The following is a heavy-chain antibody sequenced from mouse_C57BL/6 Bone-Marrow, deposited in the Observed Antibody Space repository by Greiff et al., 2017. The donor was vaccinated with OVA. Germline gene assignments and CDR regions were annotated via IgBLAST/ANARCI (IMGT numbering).Heavy chain of an antibody. Sequence: VQLQQPGAELVRPGSSVKLSCKASGYTFTSYWMAWVKQRPGQGLEWIGNIYPSDSETHYNQKFKDKATFTVDKSSSTPYMQISSLTSEDSAVYYCARNYCGSSYDWYFDVWGTGTTVTVSA. D-gene: IGHD1-1*01. V-gene: IGHV1-61*01. CDR1: GYTFTSYW. CDR3: ARNYCGSSYDWYFDV. J-gene: IGHJ1*03. CDR2: IYPSDSET.